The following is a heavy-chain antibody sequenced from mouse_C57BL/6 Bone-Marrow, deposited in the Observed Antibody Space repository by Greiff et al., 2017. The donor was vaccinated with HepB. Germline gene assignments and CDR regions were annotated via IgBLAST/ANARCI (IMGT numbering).Heavy chain of an antibody. Sequence: EVKLMESGGGLVQPGGSMKLSCAASGFTFSDAWMDWVRQSPEKGLEWVAEIRNKANNHATYYAESVKGRFTISRDDSKTSVYMQMNSLRAEDTGIYYFTRTDYSYAMDYWGQGTSVTVSS. J-gene: IGHJ4*01. V-gene: IGHV6-6*01. CDR1: GFTFSDAW. CDR3: TRTDYSYAMDY. CDR2: IRNKANNHAT.